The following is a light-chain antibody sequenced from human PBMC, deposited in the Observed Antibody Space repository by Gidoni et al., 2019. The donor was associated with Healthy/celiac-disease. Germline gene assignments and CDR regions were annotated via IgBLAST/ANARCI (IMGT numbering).Light chain of an antibody. Sequence: DIVMTQFPLSLPVTPGEPASISCRSSQSLLHRNGYNYLDWYLQKPGQSPQLLIYLGSNRASGVPDRFSGSGSGTDFTLKISKVEAEDVGVYYCMQALQTPRTFXPXTKVDIK. CDR2: LGS. CDR1: QSLLHRNGYNY. V-gene: IGKV2-28*01. J-gene: IGKJ3*01. CDR3: MQALQTPRT.